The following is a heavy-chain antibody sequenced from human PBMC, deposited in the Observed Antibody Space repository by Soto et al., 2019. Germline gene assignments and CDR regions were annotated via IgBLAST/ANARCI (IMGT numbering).Heavy chain of an antibody. J-gene: IGHJ5*02. Sequence: QVQLQESGPGLVKPSQTLSLTCTVSGGSISSGGYYWSWIRQHPGKGLEWIRYIYYSGSTYYNPSLRSRVTISVDTSKNQFSLKLSSVTAADTAVYYCARKRGGAKLNWCDPWGQGTLVTVSS. CDR3: ARKRGGAKLNWCDP. CDR2: IYYSGST. D-gene: IGHD1-26*01. V-gene: IGHV4-31*03. CDR1: GGSISSGGYY.